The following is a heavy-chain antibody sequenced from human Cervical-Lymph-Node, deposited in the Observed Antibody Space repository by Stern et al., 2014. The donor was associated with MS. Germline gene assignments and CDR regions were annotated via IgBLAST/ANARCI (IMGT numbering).Heavy chain of an antibody. CDR2: ISAYNGNT. CDR3: ARVKEYYYDSSGYYYGY. V-gene: IGHV1-18*04. D-gene: IGHD3-22*01. Sequence: VQLVESGAEVKKPGASVKVSCKASGYTFTSYGISWVRQAPGQGLEWMGWISAYNGNTNYAQKLQGRVTMTTDTSTSTAYMELRSLRSDDTAVYYCARVKEYYYDSSGYYYGYWGQGTLVTVSS. CDR1: GYTFTSYG. J-gene: IGHJ4*02.